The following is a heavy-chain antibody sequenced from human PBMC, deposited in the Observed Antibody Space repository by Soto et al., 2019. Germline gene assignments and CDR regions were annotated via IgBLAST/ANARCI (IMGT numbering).Heavy chain of an antibody. D-gene: IGHD3-3*01. CDR3: TTRYDFWSGNYYYYGMDV. CDR2: IKSKTDGGTT. V-gene: IGHV3-15*07. CDR1: GFTFSNAW. Sequence: PGGSLRLSCAASGFTFSNAWMNWVRQAPGKGLEWVGRIKSKTDGGTTDYAAPVKGRFTISRDDSKNTLYLQMNSLKTEDTAVYYCTTRYDFWSGNYYYYGMDVWGQGTTVTVSS. J-gene: IGHJ6*02.